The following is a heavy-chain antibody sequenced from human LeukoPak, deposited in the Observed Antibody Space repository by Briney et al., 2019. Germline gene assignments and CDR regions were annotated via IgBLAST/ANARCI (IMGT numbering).Heavy chain of an antibody. CDR1: GFTFSNYW. CDR2: IKQDGSEK. D-gene: IGHD3-3*01. J-gene: IGHJ6*02. Sequence: QSGGSLRLSCAVSGFTFSNYWMSWVRQAPGKGLEWVAYIKQDGSEKYYVDSVKGRFTISRDNAKNSLYLQMNSLRAEDTAVYYRAGGLRFLEYVWGQGTTVTVSS. CDR3: AGGLRFLEYV. V-gene: IGHV3-7*01.